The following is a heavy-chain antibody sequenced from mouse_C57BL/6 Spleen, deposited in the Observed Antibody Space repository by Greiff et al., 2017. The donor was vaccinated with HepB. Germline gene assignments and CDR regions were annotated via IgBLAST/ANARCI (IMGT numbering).Heavy chain of an antibody. Sequence: VQLQQSGAELARPGASVKLSCKASGYTFTSYGISWVKQRTGQGLEWIGEIYPRSGNTYYNEKFKGKATLTADKSSSTAYMELRSLTSEDSAVYFCARYDYDGTAFAYWGQGTLVTVSA. J-gene: IGHJ3*01. CDR2: IYPRSGNT. CDR3: ARYDYDGTAFAY. V-gene: IGHV1-81*01. CDR1: GYTFTSYG. D-gene: IGHD2-4*01.